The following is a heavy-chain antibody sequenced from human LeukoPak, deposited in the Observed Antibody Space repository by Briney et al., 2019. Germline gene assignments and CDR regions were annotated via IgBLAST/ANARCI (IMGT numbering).Heavy chain of an antibody. Sequence: GGSLRLSCTTSGFTFSNHDMNWVRQAPGKGPEWVSSITGSSNSIDFADSVKGRFAISRDNAKNSLFLQMDSLRVEDTAVYYCVREGSGSTHYMDVWGKGTTVIVSS. CDR2: ITGSSNSI. V-gene: IGHV3-21*01. D-gene: IGHD3-10*01. CDR3: VREGSGSTHYMDV. CDR1: GFTFSNHD. J-gene: IGHJ6*03.